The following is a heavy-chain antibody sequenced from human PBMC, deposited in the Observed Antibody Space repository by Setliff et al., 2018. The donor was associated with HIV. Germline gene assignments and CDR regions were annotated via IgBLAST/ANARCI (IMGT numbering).Heavy chain of an antibody. V-gene: IGHV3-33*01. J-gene: IGHJ4*02. CDR3: ARADQRGCSYGPGFY. CDR2: IWYDGSKK. CDR1: GFSFSSYG. Sequence: PGGSLRLSCSASGFSFSSYGMYWVRQAPGKGLQWVAVIWYDGSKKYYADSVKGRFTISRDKSKNTVYLQMNSLRADDTAVYYCARADQRGCSYGPGFYWGQGSLVTVSS. D-gene: IGHD5-18*01.